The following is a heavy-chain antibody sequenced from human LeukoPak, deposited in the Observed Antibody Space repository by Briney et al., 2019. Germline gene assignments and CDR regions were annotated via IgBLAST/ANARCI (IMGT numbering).Heavy chain of an antibody. J-gene: IGHJ5*01. Sequence: PSETLSLTCAVYGGSFSGYYWSWIRQPPRKGLEWIGEINHSGSTNYNPSLKSRVTISVDTSKNQFSLKLSSVTDADAAVYYCARVRRSLNWFDSWGQGTLVTVSS. CDR3: ARVRRSLNWFDS. V-gene: IGHV4-34*01. D-gene: IGHD3-3*01. CDR2: INHSGST. CDR1: GGSFSGYY.